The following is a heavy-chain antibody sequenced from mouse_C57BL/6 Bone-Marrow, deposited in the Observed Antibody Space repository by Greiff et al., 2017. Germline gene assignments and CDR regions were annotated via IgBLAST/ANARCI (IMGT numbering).Heavy chain of an antibody. J-gene: IGHJ2*01. CDR1: GYAFSSSW. Sequence: QVQLQQSGPELVKPGASVKISCKASGYAFSSSWMNWVKQRPGKGLEWIGRIYPGDGDTNYNGKFKGKATLTADKSSSTAYMQLSSLTSEDSAVYFCASLYYYGSSYLNYWGQGTTLTVSS. CDR2: IYPGDGDT. CDR3: ASLYYYGSSYLNY. V-gene: IGHV1-82*01. D-gene: IGHD1-1*01.